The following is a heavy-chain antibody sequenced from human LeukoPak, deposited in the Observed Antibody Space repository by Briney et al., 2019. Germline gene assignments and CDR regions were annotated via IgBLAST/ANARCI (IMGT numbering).Heavy chain of an antibody. J-gene: IGHJ3*02. CDR3: ASILWLYYYSRGGAFDI. CDR1: GFTFSDFW. Sequence: PGGSLRLSCAASGFTFSDFWMSWVRQAPGKGLEWVANIKKDGSEKYYVDSVEGRFTISRDNAKNSLYLQMSSLRAEDTAVYYCASILWLYYYSRGGAFDIWGQGTMVTVSS. CDR2: IKKDGSEK. D-gene: IGHD3-10*02. V-gene: IGHV3-7*01.